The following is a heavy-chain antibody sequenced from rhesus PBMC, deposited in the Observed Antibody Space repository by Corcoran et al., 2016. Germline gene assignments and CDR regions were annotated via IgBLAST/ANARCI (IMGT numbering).Heavy chain of an antibody. J-gene: IGHJ4*01. Sequence: QVQLQESGPGLVKASETLSLTCAVSGGSVSNSNWWTWIRQPPGKGLEWIGYIGGGSGSTSYNPSLNSRVTSSRDTSHSQVSLKLNSVTAADTAVYYCARLNWNSLDYWGQGVLVTVSS. CDR2: IGGGSGST. CDR1: GGSVSNSNW. D-gene: IGHD1-26*01. CDR3: ARLNWNSLDY. V-gene: IGHV4-65*01.